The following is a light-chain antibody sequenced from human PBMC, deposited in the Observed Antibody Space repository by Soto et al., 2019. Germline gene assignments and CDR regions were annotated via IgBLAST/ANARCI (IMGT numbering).Light chain of an antibody. CDR1: QDIKNY. Sequence: DIQMTQSPSSLSAFVGDSITITCQASQDIKNYLNWYQHKPGKAPKLLIYDAFKSDTGVPSRFSGSGSGTDFTFTISSLQPEDIATYFCQQYDSLPPTFGGGTTVDI. V-gene: IGKV1-33*01. J-gene: IGKJ4*01. CDR2: DAF. CDR3: QQYDSLPPT.